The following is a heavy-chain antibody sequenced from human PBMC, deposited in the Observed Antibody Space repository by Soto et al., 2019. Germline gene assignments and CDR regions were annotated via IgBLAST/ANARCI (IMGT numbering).Heavy chain of an antibody. J-gene: IGHJ4*02. Sequence: SEILSLTCAVYGGSFSGYYWSWIRQPPGKGLEWIGEINHSGSTNYNPSLKSRVTISVDTSKNQFSLKLSSVTAADTAVYYCACGELRYFDWLLHNNLDYWGQGTLVTVSS. CDR3: ACGELRYFDWLLHNNLDY. D-gene: IGHD3-9*01. CDR1: GGSFSGYY. V-gene: IGHV4-34*01. CDR2: INHSGST.